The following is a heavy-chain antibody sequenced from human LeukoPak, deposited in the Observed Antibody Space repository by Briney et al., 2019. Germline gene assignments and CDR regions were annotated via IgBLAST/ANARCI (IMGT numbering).Heavy chain of an antibody. D-gene: IGHD2-2*01. CDR3: ARMDALGVVPAAPTSA. J-gene: IGHJ5*02. V-gene: IGHV2-5*01. Sequence: ESGPTLVNPTQTLTLTCTFSGFSLSTSGVGVGWIRQPPGKALEWLALIYWNDDKRYSPSLKTRLTITKDTSKNQVVLTMTNMDPVDTATYYCARMDALGVVPAAPTSAWGQGTLVTVSS. CDR2: IYWNDDK. CDR1: GFSLSTSGVG.